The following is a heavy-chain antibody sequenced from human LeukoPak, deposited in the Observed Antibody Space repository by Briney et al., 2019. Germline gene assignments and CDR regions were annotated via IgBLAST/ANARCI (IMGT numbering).Heavy chain of an antibody. J-gene: IGHJ6*02. D-gene: IGHD4-23*01. Sequence: GSLRLSCADSGFTSSRYWMSWIRQPPGKGLEWIGSIYYSGSTYYNPSLKSRVTISVDTSKNQFSLKLSSVTAADTAVYYCARVSVVRLMDVWGQGTTVTVSS. CDR2: IYYSGST. V-gene: IGHV4-39*01. CDR1: GFTSSRYW. CDR3: ARVSVVRLMDV.